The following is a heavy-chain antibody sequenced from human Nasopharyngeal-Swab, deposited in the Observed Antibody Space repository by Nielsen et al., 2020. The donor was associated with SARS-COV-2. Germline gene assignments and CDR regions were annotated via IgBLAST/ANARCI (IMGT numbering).Heavy chain of an antibody. CDR2: ISSSSSTI. J-gene: IGHJ3*02. D-gene: IGHD3-22*01. CDR3: AKDSIRYYYDASGAFDI. V-gene: IGHV3-48*01. Sequence: VRQAPGKGLEWVSYISSSSSTIYYADSVKGRFTISRDNSKNTLYLQMNSLRAEDTAVYYCAKDSIRYYYDASGAFDIWGQGTMVTVSS.